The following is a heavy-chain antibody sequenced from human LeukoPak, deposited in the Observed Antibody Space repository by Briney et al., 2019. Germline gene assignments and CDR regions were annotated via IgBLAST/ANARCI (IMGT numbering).Heavy chain of an antibody. CDR3: VRDARLVNIDAFDV. J-gene: IGHJ3*01. D-gene: IGHD2-21*01. CDR1: GFTFSSYA. Sequence: GGSLRFSCAASGFTFSSYAMSWVRQAPGKGLEWVPAISGSGGSTYYADSVKGRFTISRDNSKNTLYLQMNSLRAEDTAVYYCVRDARLVNIDAFDVWGRGTRVTVSS. V-gene: IGHV3-23*01. CDR2: ISGSGGST.